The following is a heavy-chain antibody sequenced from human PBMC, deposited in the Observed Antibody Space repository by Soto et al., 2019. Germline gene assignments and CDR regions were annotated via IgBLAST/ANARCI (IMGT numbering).Heavy chain of an antibody. Sequence: QVQLQESGPGLVKPSETLFLTCTVSGGSINNDYWIWIRQPPGKGLEFIGYIYYAGTTTYNPSLKSRVSISVDTSKNQFSLKLSSVTAADTAVYYCARLGGYYQALDSWGQGTLLTVSS. J-gene: IGHJ4*02. CDR1: GGSINNDY. CDR2: IYYAGTT. D-gene: IGHD3-22*01. V-gene: IGHV4-59*08. CDR3: ARLGGYYQALDS.